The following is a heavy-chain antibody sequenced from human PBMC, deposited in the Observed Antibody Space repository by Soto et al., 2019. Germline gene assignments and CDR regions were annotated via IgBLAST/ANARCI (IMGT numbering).Heavy chain of an antibody. J-gene: IGHJ4*02. CDR1: GYSFTSYW. D-gene: IGHD3-22*01. V-gene: IGHV5-51*01. Sequence: PGESLKISCKGSGYSFTSYWIGWVRQMPGKGLEWMGIIYPGDSDTRYSPSFQGQVTISADKSISTAYLQWSSLKASDTAMYYCARHSSYYYDSSGSNFDYWGQRTLVTVSS. CDR2: IYPGDSDT. CDR3: ARHSSYYYDSSGSNFDY.